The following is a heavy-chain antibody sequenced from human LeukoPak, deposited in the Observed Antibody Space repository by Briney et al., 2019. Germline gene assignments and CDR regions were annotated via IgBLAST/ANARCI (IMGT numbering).Heavy chain of an antibody. D-gene: IGHD3-3*02. CDR3: ARDLAPNYYYYYYMDV. CDR1: GFTFSSYA. CDR2: ISYDGSSK. J-gene: IGHJ6*03. V-gene: IGHV3-30*01. Sequence: GRSLRLSCAASGFTFSSYAMHWVRQAPGKGLEWVAVISYDGSSKYYADSVKGRFTISRDNSKNTLYLQMNSLRAEDTAVYYCARDLAPNYYYYYYMDVWGKGTTVTVSS.